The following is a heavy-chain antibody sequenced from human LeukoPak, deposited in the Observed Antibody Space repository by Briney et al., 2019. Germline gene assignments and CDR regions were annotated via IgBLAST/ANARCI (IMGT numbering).Heavy chain of an antibody. CDR3: ARGATTERGSSYGLDY. CDR1: GYTFSGYY. V-gene: IGHV1-2*02. J-gene: IGHJ4*02. CDR2: INPNSGGT. Sequence: ASVKVSCKASGYTFSGYYMHWVRQAPGQGLEWMGWINPNSGGTNYAQKFQGRVTMTRDTSISTAYMELSRLRFDDTAVYYCARGATTERGSSYGLDYWGQGTLVTVSS. D-gene: IGHD5-18*01.